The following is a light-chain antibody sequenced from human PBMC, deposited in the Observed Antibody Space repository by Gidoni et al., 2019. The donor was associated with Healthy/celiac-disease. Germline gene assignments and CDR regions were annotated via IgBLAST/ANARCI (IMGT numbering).Light chain of an antibody. CDR2: LGS. J-gene: IGKJ3*01. CDR1: QSLLHSNGYNY. V-gene: IGKV2-28*01. CDR3: MQALQTPRT. Sequence: DIVMTQFPLSLPVTPGEPASISCRSSQSLLHSNGYNYLDWYLQKPGQSPQLLIYLGSNRASGVPDRFSGSGSGTDFTLKISKGEAEEVGVYYCMQALQTPRTFGPGTKVDIK.